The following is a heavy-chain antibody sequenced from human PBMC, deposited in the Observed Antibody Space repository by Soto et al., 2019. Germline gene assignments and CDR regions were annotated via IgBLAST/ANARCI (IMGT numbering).Heavy chain of an antibody. V-gene: IGHV4-4*02. CDR1: GGSISSSNW. D-gene: IGHD3-10*01. CDR2: IYHSGST. Sequence: SETLSLTCAVSGGSISSSNWWSWVRQPPGKGLEWIGEIYHSGSTNYNPSPKSRVTISVDKSKNQFSLKLSSVTAADTAVYYCARGRRGVRGVIITYYYYGMDVWGQGTTVT. J-gene: IGHJ6*02. CDR3: ARGRRGVRGVIITYYYYGMDV.